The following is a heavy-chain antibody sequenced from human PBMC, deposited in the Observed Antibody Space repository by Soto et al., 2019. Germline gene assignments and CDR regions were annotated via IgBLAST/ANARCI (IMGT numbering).Heavy chain of an antibody. CDR1: GFTFDDYG. Sequence: EVQLVESGGGVVRPGGSLRLSCAASGFTFDDYGMSWVRQAPGKGLEWVSGINWNGGSTGYADSVKGRFTISRDNAKKSLYLQRNSRSAEDTASYYCAREGQDCSGGNCYLGLLGYYGMDVWGHGTTVTVS. CDR3: AREGQDCSGGNCYLGLLGYYGMDV. J-gene: IGHJ6*02. V-gene: IGHV3-20*04. CDR2: INWNGGST. D-gene: IGHD2-15*01.